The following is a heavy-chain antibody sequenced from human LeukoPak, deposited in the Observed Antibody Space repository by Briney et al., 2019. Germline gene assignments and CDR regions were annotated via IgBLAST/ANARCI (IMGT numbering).Heavy chain of an antibody. Sequence: PGGSLRLSCAASGFTFSSYWMSWVRQAPGKGLEWVANIKQDGSEKYYVDSVKGRFTISRDNAKNSLYLQKNSLRAEDTAVYYCARDRWFGELFLSFDYWGQGTLVTVSS. CDR1: GFTFSSYW. V-gene: IGHV3-7*01. CDR2: IKQDGSEK. D-gene: IGHD3-10*01. CDR3: ARDRWFGELFLSFDY. J-gene: IGHJ4*02.